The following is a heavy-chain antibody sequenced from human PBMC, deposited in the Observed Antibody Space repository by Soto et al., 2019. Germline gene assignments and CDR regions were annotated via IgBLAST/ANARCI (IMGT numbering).Heavy chain of an antibody. CDR2: MNPNSGNT. Sequence: ASVKVSCKASGYTFTSYDINWVRQATGQGLEWMGWMNPNSGNTGYAQKFQGRVTMTRNTSISTAYMELSSQRSEDTAVYYCARRTTVTTGNYYYYYYMDVWGKGTTVTVSS. J-gene: IGHJ6*03. D-gene: IGHD4-4*01. V-gene: IGHV1-8*01. CDR1: GYTFTSYD. CDR3: ARRTTVTTGNYYYYYYMDV.